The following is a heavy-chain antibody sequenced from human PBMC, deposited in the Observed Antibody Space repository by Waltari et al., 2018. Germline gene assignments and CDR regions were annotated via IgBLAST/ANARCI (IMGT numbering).Heavy chain of an antibody. CDR1: GFTFSSYG. V-gene: IGHV3-33*01. Sequence: QVQLVESGGGVVQPGRSLRLSCAASGFTFSSYGMHWVRQAPGKGLEWGTVIWDDGSHKDYADSVKGRFTISRENSKNTLYLQMNNLRAEDTAVYYCARYTGSSAYYYGMDVWGQGTTVTVSS. CDR3: ARYTGSSAYYYGMDV. D-gene: IGHD6-6*01. J-gene: IGHJ6*02. CDR2: IWDDGSHK.